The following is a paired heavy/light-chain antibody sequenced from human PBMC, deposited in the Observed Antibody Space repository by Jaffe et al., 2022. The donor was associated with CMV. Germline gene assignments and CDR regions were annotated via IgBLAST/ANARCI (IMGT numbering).Light chain of an antibody. CDR2: DAS. Sequence: EIVLTQSPATLSLSPGERATLSCGASQSVRSSHLAWYQQKPGLAPRLLIYDASSRAAGIPNRFSGSGSGTDFTLTISRLEPEDFAVYYCQQFGASPPYTFGQGTRLEIK. V-gene: IGKV3D-20*01. J-gene: IGKJ2*01. CDR1: QSVRSSH. CDR3: QQFGASPPYT.
Heavy chain of an antibody. V-gene: IGHV2-70*15. Sequence: QVSLRESGPALVKPTQTLTLTCTFSGFSLSTSGMCVSWIRQPPGKALEWLARIDWDDDKYYSTSLRTRLAISKDTSKNQVVLTVTNMDPVDTATYFCARMSASRNYFDYWGQGTLVTVSS. CDR3: ARMSASRNYFDY. J-gene: IGHJ4*02. CDR2: IDWDDDK. CDR1: GFSLSTSGMC.